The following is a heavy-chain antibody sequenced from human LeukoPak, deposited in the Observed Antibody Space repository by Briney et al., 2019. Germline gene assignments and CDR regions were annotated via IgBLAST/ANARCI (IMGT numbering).Heavy chain of an antibody. CDR2: IHPEGNEK. Sequence: GGSLRLSCAVSGFTFSNFWMSWVRQAPGRGLEWVANIHPEGNEKYHVESVKGRFTISRDNAKNSLFLQMNGLRVEDTAVYYCAKEGYGSTWNADFDYWGQGTLVIVSS. V-gene: IGHV3-7*03. CDR1: GFTFSNFW. D-gene: IGHD6-13*01. J-gene: IGHJ4*02. CDR3: AKEGYGSTWNADFDY.